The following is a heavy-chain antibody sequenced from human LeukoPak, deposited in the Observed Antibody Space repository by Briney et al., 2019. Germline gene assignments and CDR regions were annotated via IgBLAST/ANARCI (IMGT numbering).Heavy chain of an antibody. J-gene: IGHJ4*02. Sequence: PGGPLRLSCAASGFTFDDYAMHWVRQAPGKGLEWVSGISWNSGSIGYADSVKGRFTISRDNAKNSLYLQMNSLRAEDTAVYYCAPNVDIVATIYPLDYWGQGTLVTVSS. CDR1: GFTFDDYA. CDR2: ISWNSGSI. V-gene: IGHV3-9*01. CDR3: APNVDIVATIYPLDY. D-gene: IGHD5-12*01.